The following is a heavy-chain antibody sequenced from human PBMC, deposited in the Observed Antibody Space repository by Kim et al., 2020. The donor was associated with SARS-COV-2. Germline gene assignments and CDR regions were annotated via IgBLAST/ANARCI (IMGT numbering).Heavy chain of an antibody. J-gene: IGHJ6*02. CDR1: GFTFSSYG. CDR2: ISYDGSNK. CDR3: ANEDGDYYYGMDV. V-gene: IGHV3-30*18. D-gene: IGHD3-10*01. Sequence: GGSLRLSCAASGFTFSSYGMHWVRQAPGKGLEWVAVISYDGSNKYYADSVKGRFTISRDNSKNTLYLQMNSLRAEDTAVYYCANEDGDYYYGMDVWGQGTTVTVSS.